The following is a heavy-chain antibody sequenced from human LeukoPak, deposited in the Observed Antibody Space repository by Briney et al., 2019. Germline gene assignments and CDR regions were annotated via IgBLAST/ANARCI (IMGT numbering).Heavy chain of an antibody. V-gene: IGHV3-23*01. CDR3: ANSFRVRYDYVWGSYLDV. J-gene: IGHJ6*02. CDR2: ISGSGGST. CDR1: GFTFSSYA. D-gene: IGHD3-16*02. Sequence: PGGSLRLSCAASGFTFSSYAMSWVRQAPGKGLEWVSAISGSGGSTYYADSVKGRFTISRDNSKNTLYLQMNSLRAEDTAVYYCANSFRVRYDYVWGSYLDVWGQGTTVTVSS.